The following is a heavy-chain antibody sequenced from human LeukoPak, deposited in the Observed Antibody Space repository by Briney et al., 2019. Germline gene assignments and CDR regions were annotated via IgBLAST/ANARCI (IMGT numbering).Heavy chain of an antibody. CDR3: ARDTPLTIGYSYGCGPGFVY. J-gene: IGHJ4*02. V-gene: IGHV3-30-3*01. D-gene: IGHD5-18*01. Sequence: GGSLRLSCAASGFTFSSYAMHWVRQAPGKGLEWVAVISYDGSNKYYADSVKGRFTISRDNSKNTLYLQMNSLRAEDTAVYYCARDTPLTIGYSYGCGPGFVYWGQGTLVTVSS. CDR1: GFTFSSYA. CDR2: ISYDGSNK.